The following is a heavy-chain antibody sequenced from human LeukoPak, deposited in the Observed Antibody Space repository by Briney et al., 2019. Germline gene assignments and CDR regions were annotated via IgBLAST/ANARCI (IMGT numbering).Heavy chain of an antibody. Sequence: GGSLRLSCAASGFTVSSNYMSWVRQAPGKGLEWVSIIFSGGSTYYADSVKGRFTISRDNSKNTLYLQMNSLRAEDTAVYYCTKSDWFDPWGQGTLVTVSS. V-gene: IGHV3-53*01. J-gene: IGHJ5*02. CDR3: TKSDWFDP. CDR1: GFTVSSNY. D-gene: IGHD3-3*01. CDR2: IFSGGST.